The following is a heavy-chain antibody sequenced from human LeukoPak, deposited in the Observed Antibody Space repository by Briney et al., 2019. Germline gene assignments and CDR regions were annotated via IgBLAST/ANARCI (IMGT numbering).Heavy chain of an antibody. Sequence: PGGSLRLSCAASGFTFSSYGMHWVRQAPGKGLEWVAVIWYDGSNKYYADSVKGRFTISRDNSKNTLYLQMNGLRAEDTAVYYCARVEYSSGWYALDYWGQGTLVTVSS. CDR2: IWYDGSNK. CDR3: ARVEYSSGWYALDY. D-gene: IGHD6-19*01. V-gene: IGHV3-33*01. J-gene: IGHJ4*02. CDR1: GFTFSSYG.